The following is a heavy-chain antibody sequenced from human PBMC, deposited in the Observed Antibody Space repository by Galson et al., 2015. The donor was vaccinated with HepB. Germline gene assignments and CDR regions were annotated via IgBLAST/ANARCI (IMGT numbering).Heavy chain of an antibody. Sequence: SLRLSCAASGFTFSSYWMSWVRQAPGKGLEWVANIKQDGSEKYYVDSVKGRFTISRDNAKNSLYLQMNSLRAEDTAVYYCARDLLMGGDYGGSFFYYYGMDVWGQGTTVTVSS. CDR2: IKQDGSEK. J-gene: IGHJ6*02. V-gene: IGHV3-7*03. D-gene: IGHD4-17*01. CDR3: ARDLLMGGDYGGSFFYYYGMDV. CDR1: GFTFSSYW.